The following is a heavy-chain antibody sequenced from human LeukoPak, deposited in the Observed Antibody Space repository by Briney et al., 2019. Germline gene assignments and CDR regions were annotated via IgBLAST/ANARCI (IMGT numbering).Heavy chain of an antibody. CDR3: ARDLAWDAFDI. CDR1: GFTFSSYN. V-gene: IGHV3-21*01. J-gene: IGHJ3*02. Sequence: GGSLRLSCAASGFTFSSYNMNWVRQAPGRGLEWVSSIHSSSGSIYYADSLKGRFTISRDNAKNSLYLQMNSLRAEDTAVYYCARDLAWDAFDIWGQGTMVTVSS. CDR2: IHSSSGSI.